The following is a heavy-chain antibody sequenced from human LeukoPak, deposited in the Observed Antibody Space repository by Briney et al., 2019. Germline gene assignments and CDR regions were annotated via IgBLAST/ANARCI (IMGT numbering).Heavy chain of an antibody. J-gene: IGHJ4*02. Sequence: PGGSLRLSCAASGFTFSSYAMSWVRQAPGKGLEWVSAISGSGGSTYYADSVKGRFTISRDNSKNTLYLQMNSLRAEDMAVYYCAKLGGSYDETSMEDYWGQGTLVTVSS. V-gene: IGHV3-23*01. CDR3: AKLGGSYDETSMEDY. CDR1: GFTFSSYA. CDR2: ISGSGGST. D-gene: IGHD1-26*01.